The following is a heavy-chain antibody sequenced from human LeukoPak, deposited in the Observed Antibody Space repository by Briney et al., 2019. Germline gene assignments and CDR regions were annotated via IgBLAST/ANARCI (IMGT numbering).Heavy chain of an antibody. D-gene: IGHD1-26*01. CDR2: MNPNSGNT. CDR1: GYTFTSYD. V-gene: IGHV1-8*03. Sequence: AASVKVSCKASGYTFTSYDINWVRQATGQGLEWMGWMNPNSGNTGYTQKFQGRVTITRNTSITTAYMELSSLRSEDTAVYYCARALSGSYQFYYFDYWGQGTLVTVSS. CDR3: ARALSGSYQFYYFDY. J-gene: IGHJ4*02.